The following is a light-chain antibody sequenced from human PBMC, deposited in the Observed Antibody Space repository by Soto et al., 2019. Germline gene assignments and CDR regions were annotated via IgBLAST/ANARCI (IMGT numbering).Light chain of an antibody. CDR1: QSISSW. Sequence: DIQMTQSPSTLSASVGDRVTITCRASQSISSWLAWYQQKPGKAPKLLIYDASSLDSGVPSRFSGSGSGTEFTLIISSLQPDVFATYYCQQYNSYWTVGQGTKVEIK. J-gene: IGKJ1*01. CDR3: QQYNSYWT. CDR2: DAS. V-gene: IGKV1-5*01.